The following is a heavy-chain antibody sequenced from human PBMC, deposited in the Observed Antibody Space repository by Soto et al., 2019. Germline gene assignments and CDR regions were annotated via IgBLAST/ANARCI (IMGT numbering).Heavy chain of an antibody. V-gene: IGHV4-4*02. CDR1: TGSISSGNW. J-gene: IGHJ4*02. CDR2: IYYTGAT. Sequence: QVQLRESGPGLVEASGTLSLTCEVSTGSISSGNWWSWVRQPPGKGLEWIGEIYYTGATNYSPSLKSRITMTIDKSKVHFSLSLRSATAADTAVYYCARVFSSGSGWMYYFDFWGPGTLVSVSS. D-gene: IGHD6-25*01. CDR3: ARVFSSGSGWMYYFDF.